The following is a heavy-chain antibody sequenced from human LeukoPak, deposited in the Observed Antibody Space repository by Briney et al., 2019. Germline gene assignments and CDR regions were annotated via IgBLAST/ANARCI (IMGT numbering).Heavy chain of an antibody. J-gene: IGHJ3*02. Sequence: GGSLRLSCAASGFTVSSNYMSWVRQAPGKGLEWVSVIYSGGSTYYADSVKGRFTISRDNSKNTLYLQMNSLRAEDTAVYYCAKDHYDSSGYYDDAFDIWGQGTMVTVSS. CDR1: GFTVSSNY. V-gene: IGHV3-53*01. CDR3: AKDHYDSSGYYDDAFDI. CDR2: IYSGGST. D-gene: IGHD3-22*01.